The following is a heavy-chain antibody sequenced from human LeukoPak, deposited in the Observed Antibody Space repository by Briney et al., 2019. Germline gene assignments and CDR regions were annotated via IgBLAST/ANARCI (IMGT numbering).Heavy chain of an antibody. Sequence: ASVKVSCKASGYTFTGYYMHWVRQAPGQGLEWMGWINPNNGGTNYAQKFQGRVTMTRDTSISTAYMELSRLRSDDTAVYYCARVSADFWSGYYTPYYYYYMDVWGKGTTVTVSS. CDR1: GYTFTGYY. CDR2: INPNNGGT. J-gene: IGHJ6*03. CDR3: ARVSADFWSGYYTPYYYYYMDV. D-gene: IGHD3-3*01. V-gene: IGHV1-2*02.